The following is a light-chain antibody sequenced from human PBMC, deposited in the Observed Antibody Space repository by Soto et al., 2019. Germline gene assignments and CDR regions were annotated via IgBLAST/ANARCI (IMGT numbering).Light chain of an antibody. Sequence: DIQMTQSPSSVSASVGDRVTITCRACQGISSWLDWYQQKPGKAPKLLIYAESSLQSGGPSRFSGSGSGTDFTHISSSLQPEDVASYYCQLANSFPPWTFGQGTKVEIK. J-gene: IGKJ1*01. CDR2: AES. CDR1: QGISSW. CDR3: QLANSFPPWT. V-gene: IGKV1-12*01.